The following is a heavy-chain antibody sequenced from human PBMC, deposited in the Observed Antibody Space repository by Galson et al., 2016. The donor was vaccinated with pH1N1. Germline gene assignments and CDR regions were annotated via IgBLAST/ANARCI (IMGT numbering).Heavy chain of an antibody. D-gene: IGHD1-1*01. CDR3: ARHVALDPPVEYYYIDV. CDR2: IYLDDSDT. V-gene: IGHV5-51*01. J-gene: IGHJ6*03. CDR1: GYGFPTSW. Sequence: QSGAEVKKPGESLKTSCKGSGYGFPTSWIGWVRQMPGKGLEWMGSIYLDDSDTRYSPSFQGQVTISADKSIRTTYLQWSSLKASDTAIYYCARHVALDPPVEYYYIDVWGKGTTVIVSS.